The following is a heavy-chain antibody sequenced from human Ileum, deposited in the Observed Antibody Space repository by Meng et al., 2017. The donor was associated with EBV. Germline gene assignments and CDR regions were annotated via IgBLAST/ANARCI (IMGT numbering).Heavy chain of an antibody. V-gene: IGHV4-61*08. Sequence: QGQLQRPGPGLVRPSETLSLTCTVSGASVTSSGYYWSWLRQSPGKGLEWLGYVNYNGDSTYNPSLKSRVTIFIDTSKKQFYLNLTSATAADTAIYYCARDLRVGGAFDYWGQGTLVTVSS. CDR1: GASVTSSGYY. D-gene: IGHD1-26*01. CDR3: ARDLRVGGAFDY. J-gene: IGHJ4*02. CDR2: VNYNGDS.